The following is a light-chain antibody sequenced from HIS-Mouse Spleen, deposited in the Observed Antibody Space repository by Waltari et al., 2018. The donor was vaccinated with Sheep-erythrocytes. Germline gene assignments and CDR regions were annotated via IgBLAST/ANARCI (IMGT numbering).Light chain of an antibody. V-gene: IGLV2-11*01. CDR1: SSDVGCYNY. CDR2: DVS. Sequence: QSALTQPRSVCGSPGQSVTISCTGTSSDVGCYNYLSRFPQHPGKAPKLMIYDVSKRPSGVPDRFSGSKSGNTASLTISGLQAEDEADYYCCSYAGSYNHVFATGTKVTVL. CDR3: CSYAGSYNHV. J-gene: IGLJ1*01.